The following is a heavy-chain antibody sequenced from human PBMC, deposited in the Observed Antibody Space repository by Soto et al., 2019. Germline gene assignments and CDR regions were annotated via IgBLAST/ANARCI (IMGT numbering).Heavy chain of an antibody. Sequence: ASVKVSCKASGYTFTSYYMHWVRQAPGQGLEWMGIINPSGGSTSYAQKFQGRVTMTRDTSTSTVYMELSSLRSEDTAVYYCARDRAYYDFWSGYSNYYYYYGMDVWGQGTTVTV. CDR1: GYTFTSYY. V-gene: IGHV1-46*01. J-gene: IGHJ6*02. CDR3: ARDRAYYDFWSGYSNYYYYYGMDV. D-gene: IGHD3-3*01. CDR2: INPSGGST.